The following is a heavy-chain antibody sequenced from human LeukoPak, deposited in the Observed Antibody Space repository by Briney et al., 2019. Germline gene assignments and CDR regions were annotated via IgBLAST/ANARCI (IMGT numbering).Heavy chain of an antibody. CDR1: GGSFSGFH. Sequence: PSETLSLTCAVFGGSFSGFHRSWIRQPPGKGLEWIGEINHSGSTNYNPSLKTRVTITVDTSKNQFSLKLSSVTAADTAVYYCARGRGYSGCDHASPFRYWGQGTLVTVSS. J-gene: IGHJ4*02. V-gene: IGHV4-34*01. CDR2: INHSGST. D-gene: IGHD5-12*01. CDR3: ARGRGYSGCDHASPFRY.